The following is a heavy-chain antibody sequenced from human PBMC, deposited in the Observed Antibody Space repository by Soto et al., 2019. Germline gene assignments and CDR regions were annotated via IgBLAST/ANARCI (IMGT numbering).Heavy chain of an antibody. CDR2: ISYDGSNK. CDR3: AKDSIVENYSYYMDV. J-gene: IGHJ6*03. CDR1: GFTFSSYG. V-gene: IGHV3-30*18. Sequence: QVQLVESGGGVVQPGRSLRLSCAASGFTFSSYGMHWVRQAPGKGLEWVAVISYDGSNKYYADSVKGRFTISRDNSKNTLYLQMNSLRAEDTAVYYCAKDSIVENYSYYMDVWGKGTTVTVSS. D-gene: IGHD2-15*01.